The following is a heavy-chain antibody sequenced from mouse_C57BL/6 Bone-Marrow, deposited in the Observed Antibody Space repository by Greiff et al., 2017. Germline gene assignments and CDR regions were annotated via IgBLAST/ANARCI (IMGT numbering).Heavy chain of an antibody. V-gene: IGHV1-64*01. CDR1: GYTFTSYW. CDR3: AREGLRYRY. D-gene: IGHD1-1*01. J-gene: IGHJ2*01. Sequence: QVQLHQPGAELVKPGASVKLSCQASGYTFTSYWMHWVKQRPGQGLAWIGMIHPNSGSTNYNEKFKSKATLTVDKSSSTAYMQLSSLTSEDSAVYYCAREGLRYRYWGQGTTLTVSS. CDR2: IHPNSGST.